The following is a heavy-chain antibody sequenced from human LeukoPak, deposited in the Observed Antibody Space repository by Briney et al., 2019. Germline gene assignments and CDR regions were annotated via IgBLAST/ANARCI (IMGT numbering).Heavy chain of an antibody. CDR1: GFTFSSYA. CDR3: ARAPYEYCSSTSCYQSYYYYMDV. D-gene: IGHD2-2*01. CDR2: ISGSGGST. V-gene: IGHV3-23*01. J-gene: IGHJ6*03. Sequence: GGSLRLSCAASGFTFSSYAMSWVRQAPGKGLEWVSAISGSGGSTYYADSVKGRFTISRDNSKNTLYLQMNSLRAEDTAVYYCARAPYEYCSSTSCYQSYYYYMDVWGKGTTVTVSS.